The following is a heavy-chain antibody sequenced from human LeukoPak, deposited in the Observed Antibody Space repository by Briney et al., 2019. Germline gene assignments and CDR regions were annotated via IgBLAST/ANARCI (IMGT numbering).Heavy chain of an antibody. CDR1: GITFSSYA. CDR2: ISYDGSNK. CDR3: ARDHAGYLYYFDY. D-gene: IGHD1-1*01. V-gene: IGHV3-30*04. J-gene: IGHJ4*02. Sequence: TGGSLRLSCAASGITFSSYAMHWVRQAPGKGLEWVAVISYDGSNKYYADSVKGRFTISRDNAKNSLYLQMNSLRAEDTAVYYCARDHAGYLYYFDYWGQGTLVTVSS.